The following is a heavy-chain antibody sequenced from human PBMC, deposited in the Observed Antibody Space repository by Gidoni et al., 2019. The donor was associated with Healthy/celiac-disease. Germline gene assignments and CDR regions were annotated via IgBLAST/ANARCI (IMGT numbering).Heavy chain of an antibody. J-gene: IGHJ5*02. CDR1: GYTFTGYY. Sequence: QVQLVQSGAEVKKPGASVKVSCKASGYTFTGYYMHWVRQAPGQGLEWMGRINPNSGGTNYAQKFQGRVTMTRDTSISTAYMELSRLRSDDTAVYYCARTHCSGGSCYSGAWFDPWGQGTLVTVSS. V-gene: IGHV1-2*06. D-gene: IGHD2-15*01. CDR3: ARTHCSGGSCYSGAWFDP. CDR2: INPNSGGT.